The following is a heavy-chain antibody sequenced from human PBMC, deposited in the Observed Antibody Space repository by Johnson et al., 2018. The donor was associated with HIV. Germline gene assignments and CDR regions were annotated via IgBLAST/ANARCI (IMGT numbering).Heavy chain of an antibody. Sequence: QVQLVESGGGLVQPGGSLRLSCAASGFSFSSYAMHWVRQAPGKGLEWVTVISYDGGLKYYADSVKGRFTISRDNSKNTLYLQMNSLGVEDTAVYYCAKVGTGYSSSSVGAFDIWGQGTVVTVSS. CDR1: GFSFSSYA. D-gene: IGHD6-13*01. V-gene: IGHV3-30*04. CDR3: AKVGTGYSSSSVGAFDI. CDR2: ISYDGGLK. J-gene: IGHJ3*02.